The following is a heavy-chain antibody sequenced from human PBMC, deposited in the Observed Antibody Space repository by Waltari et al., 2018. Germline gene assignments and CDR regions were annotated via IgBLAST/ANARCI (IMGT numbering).Heavy chain of an antibody. V-gene: IGHV4-39*07. Sequence: QLQLQESGPGLVKPSETLSLTCTVSGGSISSSSYYWGWIRQPTGKGLEWIGSIYYSGSTYYNPSLKSRVTISVDTSKNQFSLKLSSVTAADTAVYYCARDRPYSSGWWNYFDYWGQGTLVTVSS. D-gene: IGHD6-19*01. CDR2: IYYSGST. CDR1: GGSISSSSYY. CDR3: ARDRPYSSGWWNYFDY. J-gene: IGHJ4*02.